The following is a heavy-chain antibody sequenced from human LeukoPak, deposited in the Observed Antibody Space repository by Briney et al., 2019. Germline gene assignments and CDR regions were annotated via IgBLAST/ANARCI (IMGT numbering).Heavy chain of an antibody. CDR2: IIPIFGTA. CDR1: GGTFSSYA. V-gene: IGHV1-69*13. J-gene: IGHJ4*02. D-gene: IGHD6-13*01. Sequence: ASVKVSCKASGGTFSSYAISWVRQAPGQGLEWMGGIIPIFGTANYAQKFQGRVTITADESTSTAYMELSSLRSEDTAVYYCARESGIVAAAGTFDYWGQGTLVTVSS. CDR3: ARESGIVAAAGTFDY.